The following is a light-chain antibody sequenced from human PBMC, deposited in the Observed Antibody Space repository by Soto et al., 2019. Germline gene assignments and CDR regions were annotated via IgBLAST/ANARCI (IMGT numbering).Light chain of an antibody. CDR3: QQFGSALLYT. V-gene: IGKV3-20*01. J-gene: IGKJ2*01. CDR2: DTS. Sequence: ENVLMQSPGTLSLSPGERATLSCRASQSVSSSYLAWYQQKPGQAPRLLIYDTSSRATDIPDRFSGSRSGTDFALTVSRLEPEDFAGYYCQQFGSALLYTFGQGTKLEIK. CDR1: QSVSSSY.